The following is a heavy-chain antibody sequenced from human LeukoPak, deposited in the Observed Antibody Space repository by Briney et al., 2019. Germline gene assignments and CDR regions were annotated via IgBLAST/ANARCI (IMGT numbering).Heavy chain of an antibody. D-gene: IGHD6-13*01. V-gene: IGHV3-48*02. Sequence: QSGGSLRLSCAASGFTFSSYGMHWVRQAPGKGLEWVSYISSTSSTIHYADSVKGRFTISRDNAKNSLYLQMNSLRDEDTAMYYCARDQISSSLYKEPLDYWGQGTLVTVSS. CDR1: GFTFSSYG. CDR2: ISSTSSTI. J-gene: IGHJ4*02. CDR3: ARDQISSSLYKEPLDY.